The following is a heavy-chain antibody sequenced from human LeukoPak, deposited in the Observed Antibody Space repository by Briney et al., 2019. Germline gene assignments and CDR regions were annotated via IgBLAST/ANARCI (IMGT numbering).Heavy chain of an antibody. D-gene: IGHD2-2*01. V-gene: IGHV3-43*02. CDR3: AKGRGVPAASSWFDR. Sequence: PGGSLRLSCAASVFTFDDYAMHWVRQAPGKGLEWVSLSGDGGSTYYADSVKGRFTISRDNSKNSLCLQMNSLRTEDTALYYCAKGRGVPAASSWFDRWGQGTLVTVSS. CDR1: VFTFDDYA. J-gene: IGHJ5*02. CDR2: SGDGGST.